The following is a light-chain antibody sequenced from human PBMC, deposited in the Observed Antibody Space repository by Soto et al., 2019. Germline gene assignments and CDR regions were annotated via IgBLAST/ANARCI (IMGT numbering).Light chain of an antibody. CDR2: GAS. J-gene: IGKJ2*01. V-gene: IGKV3-20*01. CDR1: QSFSSSY. CDR3: QQYDSSPLYT. Sequence: EIVLTQSPGTLSLSPGEGATLSCRASQSFSSSYLAWYQQKPGQAPRLLIYGASSRATGIPDRFSGSGSGTVFSLTISRLEPEDFAVYYCQQYDSSPLYTFGQGTKLEIK.